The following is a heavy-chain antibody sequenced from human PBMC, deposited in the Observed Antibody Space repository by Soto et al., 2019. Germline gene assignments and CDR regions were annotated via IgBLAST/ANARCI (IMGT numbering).Heavy chain of an antibody. CDR3: ARSQGSSTSLELYYYYYYGMDV. CDR1: GGTFSSYA. V-gene: IGHV1-69*01. Sequence: EQLVQSGAEVKKPGSSVKVSCKASGGTFSSYAISWVRQAPGQGLEWMGGIIPISETTNYAQKFQGRVTITADESKSTAYMELSSLRSEDTAVYYWARSQGSSTSLELYYYYYYGMDVWGQGTTVTVSS. CDR2: IIPISETT. J-gene: IGHJ6*02. D-gene: IGHD2-2*01.